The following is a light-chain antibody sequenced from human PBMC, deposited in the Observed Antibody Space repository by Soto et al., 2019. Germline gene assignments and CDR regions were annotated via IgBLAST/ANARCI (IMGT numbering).Light chain of an antibody. V-gene: IGLV2-14*01. CDR3: SSYTTSSTWV. J-gene: IGLJ3*02. CDR2: DVT. Sequence: QSALTQPASVSGSPGQSITISCTGTSSDVGGYNYVSWYQQHPGKAPKLMIHDVTNRPSGVSSRFSGSKSGNTASLTISGLQAEDEADYYCSSYTTSSTWVFGGGTKLTVL. CDR1: SSDVGGYNY.